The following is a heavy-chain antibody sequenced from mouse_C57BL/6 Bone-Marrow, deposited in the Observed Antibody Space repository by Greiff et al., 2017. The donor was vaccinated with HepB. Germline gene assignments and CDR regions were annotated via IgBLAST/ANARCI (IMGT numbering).Heavy chain of an antibody. J-gene: IGHJ4*01. Sequence: QVTLKESGPGLVQPSQSLSITCTVSGFSLTSYGVHWVRQSPGKGLEWLGVIWSGGSTDYNAAFISRLSISKDNSKSQVFFKMNSLQADDTAIYYCARSPFTTQYYYAMDYWGQGTSVTVSS. CDR3: ARSPFTTQYYYAMDY. CDR1: GFSLTSYG. CDR2: IWSGGST. D-gene: IGHD2-12*01. V-gene: IGHV2-2*01.